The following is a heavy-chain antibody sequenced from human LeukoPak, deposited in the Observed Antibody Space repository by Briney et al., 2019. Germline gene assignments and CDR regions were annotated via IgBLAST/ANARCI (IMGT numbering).Heavy chain of an antibody. Sequence: GGSLRLSCAASGFTFSSYAMSWVRQAPGKGLEWVSTIRGSNDSTYYADSVKGRFTISRDNSKNTLYLQMNSLRAEDTAIYYCAKDTGPAAGITADYWGQGTLVTVSS. J-gene: IGHJ4*02. CDR2: IRGSNDST. V-gene: IGHV3-23*01. CDR3: AKDTGPAAGITADY. CDR1: GFTFSSYA. D-gene: IGHD6-13*01.